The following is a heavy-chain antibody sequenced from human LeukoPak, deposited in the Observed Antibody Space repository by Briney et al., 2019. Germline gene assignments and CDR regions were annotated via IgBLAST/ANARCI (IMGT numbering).Heavy chain of an antibody. CDR1: GYTFTSYD. Sequence: ASVKVSCKAFGYTFTSYDINWVRQATGQGLERMGWMNPNSGDTGYAQKFQGRITMTRNPSISTAYMELSSLRSEDTAVYYCARNVRDTGSFDYWGQGILVTVSS. D-gene: IGHD3-10*01. CDR3: ARNVRDTGSFDY. J-gene: IGHJ4*02. V-gene: IGHV1-8*01. CDR2: MNPNSGDT.